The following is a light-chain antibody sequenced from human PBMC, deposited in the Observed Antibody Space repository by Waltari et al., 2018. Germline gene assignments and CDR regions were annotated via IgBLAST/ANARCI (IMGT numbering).Light chain of an antibody. V-gene: IGLV8-61*01. CDR2: STN. CDR1: SGSVSTSYY. J-gene: IGLJ3*02. CDR3: VLYMGSGIWV. Sequence: QTVVTQEPSFSVSPGGTVPLTCGLSSGSVSTSYYPSWYQQPTGQAPRTLIYSTNTRSSGVPDRFSGSILGNKAALTITGAQADDESDYYCVLYMGSGIWVFGGGTKLTVL.